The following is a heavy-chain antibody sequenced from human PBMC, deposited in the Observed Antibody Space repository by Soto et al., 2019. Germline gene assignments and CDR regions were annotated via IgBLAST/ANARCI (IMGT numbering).Heavy chain of an antibody. CDR1: GFTFSTYW. D-gene: IGHD3-22*01. J-gene: IGHJ6*02. CDR2: IKTDGTIT. V-gene: IGHV3-74*01. CDR3: ARGGVIVVGLDV. Sequence: EVQLVESGGGLVQPGGSLRLSCAGTGFTFSTYWMHWVRQAPGKGLEWVSRIKTDGTITGYANSVKGRFTISRDNAKNTLYLQMNSLRVEDTAVYYCARGGVIVVGLDVWGQGTTVTVSS.